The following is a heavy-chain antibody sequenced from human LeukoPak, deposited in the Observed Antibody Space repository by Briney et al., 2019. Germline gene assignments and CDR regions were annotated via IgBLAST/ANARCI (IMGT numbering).Heavy chain of an antibody. CDR1: GYTFTSYG. Sequence: ASVKVSCKASGYTFTSYGLNWVRRAPGQGLEWMGWLNTNTGNPTYAQGFTGRLVFSLDTSVSTAYLQISSLEAEDTAVYYCARDESFHDSSGHHTYFGHWGQGTQVTVSS. CDR2: LNTNTGNP. CDR3: ARDESFHDSSGHHTYFGH. D-gene: IGHD3-22*01. J-gene: IGHJ5*02. V-gene: IGHV7-4-1*02.